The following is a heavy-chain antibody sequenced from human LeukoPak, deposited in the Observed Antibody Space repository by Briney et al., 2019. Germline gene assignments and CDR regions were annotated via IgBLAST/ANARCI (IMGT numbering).Heavy chain of an antibody. D-gene: IGHD1-26*01. J-gene: IGHJ4*02. CDR3: ARDRGGGSYDY. Sequence: PGRSLRLSCVVSGFTFSNYWMGWVRQAPGKGLEWVAKIKEDGSQKQYVDSVKGRFTISRDNGKNSLYLQMSSLRAEDTAVYYCARDRGGGSYDYWGQGTVVTVSS. CDR2: IKEDGSQK. CDR1: GFTFSNYW. V-gene: IGHV3-7*01.